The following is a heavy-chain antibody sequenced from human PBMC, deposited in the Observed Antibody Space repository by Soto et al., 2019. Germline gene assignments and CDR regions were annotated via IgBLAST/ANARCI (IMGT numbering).Heavy chain of an antibody. V-gene: IGHV5-51*01. J-gene: IGHJ6*02. CDR1: GYSFTSYW. CDR2: IYPGDSDT. Sequence: PGESLKISCKGSGYSFTSYWIGWVRQMPGKGLEWMGIIYPGDSDTRYSPSFQGQVTISADKSISPAYLQWSSLKASDTAMYYCARQTGYCSGGSCRTLYYYGMDVWGQGTTVTVSS. CDR3: ARQTGYCSGGSCRTLYYYGMDV. D-gene: IGHD2-15*01.